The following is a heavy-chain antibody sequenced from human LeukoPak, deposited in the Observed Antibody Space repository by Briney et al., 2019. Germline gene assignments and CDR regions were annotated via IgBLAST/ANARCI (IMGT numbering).Heavy chain of an antibody. CDR1: GFTFSSYT. J-gene: IGHJ4*02. D-gene: IGHD2-2*03. V-gene: IGHV3-23*01. CDR2: ITTSDGNT. Sequence: GGSLRLSCAASGFTFSSYTLSWVRQAPGKGLEWVSTITTSDGNTYYADSVKGRFTVSRDNSKNTLFLQMNSLRAEDTAVYYCAKDGGLWISAHWGDSWGRGTLVTVSS. CDR3: AKDGGLWISAHWGDS.